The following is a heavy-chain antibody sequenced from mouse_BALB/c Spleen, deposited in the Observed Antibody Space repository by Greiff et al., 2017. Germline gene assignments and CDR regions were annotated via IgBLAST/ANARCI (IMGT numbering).Heavy chain of an antibody. CDR2: IWSGGST. D-gene: IGHD1-1*01. J-gene: IGHJ2*01. CDR1: GFSLTSYG. CDR3: ARNYYGSSYYFDY. V-gene: IGHV2-2*02. Sequence: QVQLQQSGPGLVQPSQSLPITCTVSGFSLTSYGVHWVRQSPGKGLEWLGVIWSGGSTDYNAAFISRLSISKDNSKSQVFFKMNSLQANDTAIYYCARNYYGSSYYFDYWGQGTTLTVSS.